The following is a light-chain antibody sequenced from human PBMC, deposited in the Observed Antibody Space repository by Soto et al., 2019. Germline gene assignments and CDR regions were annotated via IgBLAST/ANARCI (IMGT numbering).Light chain of an antibody. CDR2: AAS. CDR1: QSISSY. J-gene: IGKJ5*01. Sequence: DIQMTLNPSPLSASVGDRITITCRASQSISSYLNWYQQKPGKAPKLLIYAASSLQSGVPSRFSGSGSGTDFTLTISSLQPEDFATYYCQQLNSYPITFGQGTRLEVK. V-gene: IGKV1-39*01. CDR3: QQLNSYPIT.